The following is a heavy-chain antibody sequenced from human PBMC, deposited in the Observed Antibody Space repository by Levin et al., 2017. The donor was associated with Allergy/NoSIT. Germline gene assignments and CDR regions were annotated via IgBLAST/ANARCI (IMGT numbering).Heavy chain of an antibody. CDR3: AREDSNYYYGMDV. CDR2: ISYDGSNK. Sequence: GGSLRLSCAASGFIFSSYAMHWVRQAPGKGLEWVAVISYDGSNKYYADSVKGRFTISRDNSKNTLYLQMNSLRAEDTAVYYCAREDSNYYYGMDVWGQGTTVTVSS. J-gene: IGHJ6*02. V-gene: IGHV3-30-3*01. D-gene: IGHD4-11*01. CDR1: GFIFSSYA.